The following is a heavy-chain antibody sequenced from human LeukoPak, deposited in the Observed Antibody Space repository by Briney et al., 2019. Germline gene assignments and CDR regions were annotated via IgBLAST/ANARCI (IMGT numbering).Heavy chain of an antibody. Sequence: GGSLRLSCAASGLTFRNYAMSWVRQAPGKGLEWVAVISYDGSNKYYADSVKGRFTISRDNSKNTLYLQMNSLRAEDTAVYYCAKDIYDSSGYYSAFEYYFDYWGQGTLVTVSS. CDR2: ISYDGSNK. CDR3: AKDIYDSSGYYSAFEYYFDY. CDR1: GLTFRNYA. D-gene: IGHD3-22*01. J-gene: IGHJ4*02. V-gene: IGHV3-30*18.